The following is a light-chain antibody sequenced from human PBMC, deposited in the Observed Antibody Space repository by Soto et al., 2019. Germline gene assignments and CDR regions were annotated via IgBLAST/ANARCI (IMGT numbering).Light chain of an antibody. CDR3: SSYTPSTSVI. Sequence: QSALTQPASVSGSPGQSITLSCTGTSSDVGAYKHVSWFQQHPGKAPRLIIYDVIYRPSGVSNRFSASKSGNTASLTISGLQAEDEADYYCSSYTPSTSVIFGGGTKLTVL. J-gene: IGLJ2*01. CDR1: SSDVGAYKH. V-gene: IGLV2-14*03. CDR2: DVI.